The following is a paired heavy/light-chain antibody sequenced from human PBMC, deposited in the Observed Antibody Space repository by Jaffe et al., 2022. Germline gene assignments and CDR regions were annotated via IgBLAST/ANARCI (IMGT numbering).Light chain of an antibody. CDR1: QSILDSSNDKNY. CDR2: WAS. CDR3: QQYYTSPLT. V-gene: IGKV4-1*01. J-gene: IGKJ3*01. Sequence: DIVMTQSPDSLSVSLGEKATINCKSSQSILDSSNDKNYLAWYQQRPGQPPKLLIYWASTRGSGVPDRFSGSGSWTDFTLTISNLQAEDVAVYYCQQYYTSPLTFGPGTKVDI.
Heavy chain of an antibody. J-gene: IGHJ4*02. Sequence: EMQLVESGGGLVQPGGSLRLSCAASGFTFSSYEMNWVRQVPGKGLEWVSYISSSGGVIYYKDSVKGRFTISRDNSQNSLFLHMNNLRAEDTGVYYCARDRSGYHSDFDYWGQGTVVTVSS. CDR2: ISSSGGVI. CDR3: ARDRSGYHSDFDY. V-gene: IGHV3-48*03. D-gene: IGHD3-3*01. CDR1: GFTFSSYE.